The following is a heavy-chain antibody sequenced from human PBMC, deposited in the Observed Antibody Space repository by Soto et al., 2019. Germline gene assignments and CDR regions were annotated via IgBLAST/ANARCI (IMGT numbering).Heavy chain of an antibody. V-gene: IGHV6-1*01. J-gene: IGHJ6*02. D-gene: IGHD3-10*01. Sequence: SQTLSLTCAISGDSVSSNSAAWNWIRQSPSRGLEWLGRTYYRSKWYNDYAVSVKSRITINPDTSKNQFSLKLSSVTAADTAVYYCARVLSPIENSELFPPPVPGYYYGMDVWGQGTTVTVSS. CDR1: GDSVSSNSAA. CDR2: TYYRSKWYN. CDR3: ARVLSPIENSELFPPPVPGYYYGMDV.